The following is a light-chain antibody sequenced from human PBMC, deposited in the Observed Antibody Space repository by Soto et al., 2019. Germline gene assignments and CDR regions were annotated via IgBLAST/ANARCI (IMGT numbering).Light chain of an antibody. CDR1: QSVSSSY. J-gene: IGKJ1*01. Sequence: EIVLTQSPATLSVSPGERATLSCGASQSVSSSYLAWYQQKPGQSPRLLIYGASNRATGIPDRFSGSGSGTDFTLTISRLEPEDFAVYYCQQYGSSGTFGQGTKVDIK. CDR3: QQYGSSGT. CDR2: GAS. V-gene: IGKV3-20*01.